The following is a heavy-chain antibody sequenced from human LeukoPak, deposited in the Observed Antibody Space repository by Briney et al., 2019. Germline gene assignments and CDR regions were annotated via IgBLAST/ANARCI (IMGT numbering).Heavy chain of an antibody. D-gene: IGHD1-26*01. V-gene: IGHV3-21*01. Sequence: GGSLGLSCAASGFTFSSYSMNWVRQAPGKGLEWVSSISSSSSYIYYADSVKGRFTISRDNAKNSLYLQMNSLRAEDTAVYYCARGGSDDDAFDIWGQGTMVTVSS. CDR2: ISSSSSYI. CDR3: ARGGSDDDAFDI. CDR1: GFTFSSYS. J-gene: IGHJ3*02.